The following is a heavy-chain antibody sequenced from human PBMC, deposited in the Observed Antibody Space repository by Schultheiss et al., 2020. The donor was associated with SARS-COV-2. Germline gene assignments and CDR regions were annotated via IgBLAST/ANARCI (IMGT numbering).Heavy chain of an antibody. CDR3: ASTVGYSSSSGFVNYYYYMDV. CDR2: ISSSSSYI. D-gene: IGHD6-6*01. Sequence: GGSLRLSCAASGFTFSSYAMSWVRQAPGKGLEWVSSISSSSSYIYYADSVKGRFTISRDNAKNSLYLQMNSLRAEDTAVYYCASTVGYSSSSGFVNYYYYMDVWGKGTTVTVSS. J-gene: IGHJ6*03. V-gene: IGHV3-21*01. CDR1: GFTFSSYA.